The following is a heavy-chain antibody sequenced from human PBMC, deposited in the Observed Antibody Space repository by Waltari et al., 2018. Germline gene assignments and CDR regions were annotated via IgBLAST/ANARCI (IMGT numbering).Heavy chain of an antibody. D-gene: IGHD6-19*01. CDR2: VYWDGDK. Sequence: QITLTESGPRQVRPTQTLTLTCTLSGFSLRTDGVGVGWVRQLPTKVLEWLAIVYWDGDKRYSPSLKSRLTHTRDTSKNQVVLTMINMDPVDTAAYLCVYSRRGAGSGSRWYYFNYWGQGTLVTVSS. CDR3: VYSRRGAGSGSRWYYFNY. V-gene: IGHV2-5*02. CDR1: GFSLRTDGVG. J-gene: IGHJ4*02.